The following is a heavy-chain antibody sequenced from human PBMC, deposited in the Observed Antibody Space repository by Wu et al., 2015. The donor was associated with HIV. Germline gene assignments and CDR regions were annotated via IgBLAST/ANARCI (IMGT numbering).Heavy chain of an antibody. CDR1: GYTFTRYD. CDR2: MNPNSGNT. V-gene: IGHV1-8*01. D-gene: IGHD1/OR15-1a*01. CDR3: AARIGNMEAFNI. J-gene: IGHJ3*02. Sequence: QLQLVQSGAEVKKPGASVKVSCKASGYTFTRYDINWVRQATGQGLEWMGWMNPNSGNTGYAQKFQGRLTITRDTSTSTVYMELSSLRYEDTAVYYCAARIGNMEAFNIWGQGTMVTVSS.